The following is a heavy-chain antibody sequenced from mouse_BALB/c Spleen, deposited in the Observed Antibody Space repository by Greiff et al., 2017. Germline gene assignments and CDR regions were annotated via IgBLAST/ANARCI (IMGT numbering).Heavy chain of an antibody. J-gene: IGHJ1*01. D-gene: IGHD1-1*01. Sequence: VKLMESGPGLVAPSQSLSITCTVSGFSLTSYDISWIRQPPGKGLEWLGVIWTGGGTNYNSAFMSRLSISKDNSKSQVFLKMNSLQPDDTAIYYCVRDRDYYGSSSYFDVWGAGTTVTVSS. CDR3: VRDRDYYGSSSYFDV. V-gene: IGHV2-9-2*01. CDR2: IWTGGGT. CDR1: GFSLTSYD.